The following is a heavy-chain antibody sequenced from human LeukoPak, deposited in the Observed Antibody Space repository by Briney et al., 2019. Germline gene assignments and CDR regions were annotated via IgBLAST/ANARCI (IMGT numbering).Heavy chain of an antibody. J-gene: IGHJ1*01. CDR3: AKDISQRCSGGSCYSDVVFQH. CDR2: ISWDGGST. D-gene: IGHD2-15*01. V-gene: IGHV3-43D*04. Sequence: PGGSLRLSCAASGCTFDDYAMHWVRQAPGKGLEWVSLISWDGGSTYYADSVKGRFTISRDNSKNSLYLQMNSLRAEDTALYYCAKDISQRCSGGSCYSDVVFQHWGQGTLVTVSP. CDR1: GCTFDDYA.